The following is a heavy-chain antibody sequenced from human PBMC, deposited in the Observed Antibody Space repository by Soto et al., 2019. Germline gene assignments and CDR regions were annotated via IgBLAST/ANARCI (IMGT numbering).Heavy chain of an antibody. Sequence: SETLSLTCGVSGYSIISAYYLALIRHSPGKGLEWIGSIYHSESTYYNPSLKSRVTISGDASKNQFSLKLSSVTAADTAVYYCARHRFWSGYYTFYGMDVWGQGTTVTVSS. J-gene: IGHJ6*02. CDR2: IYHSEST. D-gene: IGHD3-3*01. CDR3: ARHRFWSGYYTFYGMDV. CDR1: GYSIISAYY. V-gene: IGHV4-38-2*01.